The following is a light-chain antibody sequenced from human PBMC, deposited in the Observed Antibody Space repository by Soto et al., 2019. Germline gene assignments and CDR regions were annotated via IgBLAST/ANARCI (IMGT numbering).Light chain of an antibody. CDR1: QSILYSSNNKNY. V-gene: IGKV4-1*01. CDR3: QQYFGNPRT. Sequence: DIVMTQSPDSLAVSLGERATINCKSSQSILYSSNNKNYLAWYQQKPGQPPKLLIYWASTRESGVPDRFSGSGAGTDFTLTIGSLQAEDVAVYYCQQYFGNPRTFGQGTKLEIK. J-gene: IGKJ2*01. CDR2: WAS.